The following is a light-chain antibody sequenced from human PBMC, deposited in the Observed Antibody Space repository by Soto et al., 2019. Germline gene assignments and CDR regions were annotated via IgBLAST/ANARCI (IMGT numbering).Light chain of an antibody. Sequence: QSVLTQPASVPGSPGQSITISCTGTSSDVGGYNYVSWYQQHPGKAPKLMIYEVSNRPSGVSNRFSGSKSGNTASLTISGLQAEDETDYYCFSYTSSGTYVFGTGTKVTVL. V-gene: IGLV2-14*01. CDR3: FSYTSSGTYV. CDR1: SSDVGGYNY. J-gene: IGLJ1*01. CDR2: EVS.